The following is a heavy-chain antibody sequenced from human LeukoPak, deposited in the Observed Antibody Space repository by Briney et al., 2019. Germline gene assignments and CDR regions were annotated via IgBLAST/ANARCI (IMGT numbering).Heavy chain of an antibody. D-gene: IGHD1-26*01. CDR2: IWYDGSNK. Sequence: PGGSLRLSCAASGFTFSSYGMHWVRQAPGKGLEWVAVIWYDGSNKYYAGSVKGRFTISRDNSKNTLYLQMNSLRAEDTAVYYCASDSGSYQALDYWGQGTLVTVSS. CDR3: ASDSGSYQALDY. CDR1: GFTFSSYG. V-gene: IGHV3-33*01. J-gene: IGHJ4*02.